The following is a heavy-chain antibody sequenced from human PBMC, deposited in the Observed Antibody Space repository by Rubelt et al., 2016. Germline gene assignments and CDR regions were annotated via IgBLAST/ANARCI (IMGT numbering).Heavy chain of an antibody. V-gene: IGHV1-69*10. CDR2: IIPILGIA. CDR3: ARAERESVVTHFPFDY. J-gene: IGHJ4*02. CDR1: GGTFSSYA. D-gene: IGHD3-22*01. Sequence: VQLVQSGAEVKKPGSSVKVSCKASGGTFSSYAISWVRQAPGQGLEWMGGIIPILGIANYAQKFQGRVTITADKSTSTAYMELSSLRAEDTTVYYCARAERESVVTHFPFDYWGQGTLVTVSS.